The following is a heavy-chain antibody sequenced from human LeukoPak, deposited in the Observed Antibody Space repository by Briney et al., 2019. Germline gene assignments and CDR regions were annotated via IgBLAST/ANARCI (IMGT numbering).Heavy chain of an antibody. J-gene: IGHJ3*02. CDR2: IKQDGSEK. D-gene: IGHD6-13*01. V-gene: IGHV3-7*01. Sequence: GGSLRLSCAASGFTFSSYWMSWVRQAPGKGLEWVANIKQDGSEKYYVDSVKGRFTISRDNAKNSLYLQMNSLRAEDTAVYYCARSTAAAAPDAFDIWGQGTMVTVSS. CDR1: GFTFSSYW. CDR3: ARSTAAAAPDAFDI.